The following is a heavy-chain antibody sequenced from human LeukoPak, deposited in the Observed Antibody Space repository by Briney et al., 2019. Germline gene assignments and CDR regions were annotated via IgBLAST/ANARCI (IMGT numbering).Heavy chain of an antibody. CDR2: IYHSGST. D-gene: IGHD3-10*01. V-gene: IGHV4-38-2*02. Sequence: SETLSLTCTVSGYSISSGSYWGWIRQPPGKGLEWIGSIYHSGSTYYNPSLKSRVTISVDTSKNQFSLKLSSVTAADTAVYYCARGRGYYGSGRNYYYYYMDVWGKGTTVTVSS. CDR3: ARGRGYYGSGRNYYYYYMDV. CDR1: GYSISSGSY. J-gene: IGHJ6*03.